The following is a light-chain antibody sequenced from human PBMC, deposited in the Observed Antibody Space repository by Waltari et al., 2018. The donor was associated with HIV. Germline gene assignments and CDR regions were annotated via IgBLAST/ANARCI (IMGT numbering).Light chain of an antibody. CDR1: ASNFVSDF. V-gene: IGLV1-51*01. CDR2: DNT. J-gene: IGLJ3*02. Sequence: QSVFTQPPSMSAAPGQRVTISCSGSASNFVSDFVSWYQHVPGTAPKLLIYDNTKRPSGISDRFSGSKSGTSATLAITGLQTGDEAVYYCGTWDNRLSVGVFGGGTRLTVL. CDR3: GTWDNRLSVGV.